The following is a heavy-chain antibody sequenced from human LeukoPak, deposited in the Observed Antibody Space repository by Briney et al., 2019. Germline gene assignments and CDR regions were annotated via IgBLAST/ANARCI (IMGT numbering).Heavy chain of an antibody. J-gene: IGHJ5*02. CDR1: GASISSGGYF. Sequence: SETLSLTCTVSGASISSGGYFWSWLRQPAGKGVEWIGRIETSANTNYTPSLKSRVTISVDTSKNQFSLKLRSVTAADTAVYYCARALCINGICEWFDPWGQGTLVTVSS. V-gene: IGHV4-61*02. CDR3: ARALCINGICEWFDP. D-gene: IGHD2-8*01. CDR2: IETSANT.